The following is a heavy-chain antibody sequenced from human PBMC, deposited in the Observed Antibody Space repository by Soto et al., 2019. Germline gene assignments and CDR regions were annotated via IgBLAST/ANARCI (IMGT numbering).Heavy chain of an antibody. J-gene: IGHJ4*02. V-gene: IGHV1-18*01. D-gene: IGHD3-16*01. CDR2: INPYNVNT. Sequence: QVQLVQSGAEVKKPGASVKVSCKASGYTFTSYGISWVRQAPGQGLEWMGWINPYNVNTNYAQKFQGRLTMTTDTSTSTAYMGLRSLRSDDTAVYSCARDWFGIDYWGQGTRVTVSS. CDR3: ARDWFGIDY. CDR1: GYTFTSYG.